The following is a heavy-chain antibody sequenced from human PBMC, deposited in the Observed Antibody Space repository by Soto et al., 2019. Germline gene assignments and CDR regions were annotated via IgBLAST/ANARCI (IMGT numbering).Heavy chain of an antibody. D-gene: IGHD6-13*01. CDR3: ARDWFTLIEAANF. V-gene: IGHV1-3*01. Sequence: EASVNGSCKASGYTFTSYAMHWVRQAPGQRLEWMGWINAGNGNTKYSQKFQGRVTITRDTSASTAYMELSSLRSEDTAVYYCARDWFTLIEAANFWGQGTLVTVSS. CDR1: GYTFTSYA. CDR2: INAGNGNT. J-gene: IGHJ4*02.